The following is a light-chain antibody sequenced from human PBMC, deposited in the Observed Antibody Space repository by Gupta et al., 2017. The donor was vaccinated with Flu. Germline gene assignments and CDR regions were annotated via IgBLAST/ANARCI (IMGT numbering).Light chain of an antibody. CDR2: DAS. Sequence: ESVLTQSPVTLSLSPGDRATLSCRASQSIGRYLDWYQQKPGQAPRLLIYDASNRATGIPARFSGSGVGTDFSLTISSREPEDFAVYYCQQRSGGHPVLTFGGGTKVEMK. CDR3: QQRSGGHPVLT. CDR1: QSIGRY. V-gene: IGKV3-11*01. J-gene: IGKJ4*01.